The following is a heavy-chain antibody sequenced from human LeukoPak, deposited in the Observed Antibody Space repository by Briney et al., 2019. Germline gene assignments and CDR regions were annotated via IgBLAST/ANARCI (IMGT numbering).Heavy chain of an antibody. CDR2: ISGSGGST. CDR3: AKDTHSGYSRNWFDP. V-gene: IGHV3-23*01. D-gene: IGHD5-12*01. CDR1: GFTFISYG. J-gene: IGHJ5*02. Sequence: GGSLRLSCAASGFTFISYGMSWVRQAPGKGLEWVSAISGSGGSTYYADSVKGRFTISRDNSKNTLYLQMNSLRAEDTAVYYCAKDTHSGYSRNWFDPWGQGTLVTVSS.